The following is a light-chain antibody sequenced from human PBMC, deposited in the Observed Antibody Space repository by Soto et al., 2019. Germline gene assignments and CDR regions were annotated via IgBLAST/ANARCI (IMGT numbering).Light chain of an antibody. CDR3: QQSFTPPPT. CDR1: LNIGND. Sequence: DIQMTQSPSSLSASVGDKVTIICRASLNIGNDLNWYQKKIGDAPKPLIFGASNLQSGVPTRFSGDGSGTYFTLTVNSLQPEDFVTYYCQQSFTPPPTFGQGTKVDIK. CDR2: GAS. J-gene: IGKJ1*01. V-gene: IGKV1-39*01.